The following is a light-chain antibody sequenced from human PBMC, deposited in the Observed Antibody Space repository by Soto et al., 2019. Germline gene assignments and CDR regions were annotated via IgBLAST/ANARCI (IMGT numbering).Light chain of an antibody. CDR2: GAS. V-gene: IGKV3-15*01. CDR3: QQYNNWRT. Sequence: EIVLTQSPATLSLSPGERATLSCRASQSVSSYLVWYQQKPGQAPRLLIYGASTRATGIPARFSGSGSGTEFTLTISSLQSEDFAVYYCQQYNNWRTFGQGTKVDNK. CDR1: QSVSSY. J-gene: IGKJ1*01.